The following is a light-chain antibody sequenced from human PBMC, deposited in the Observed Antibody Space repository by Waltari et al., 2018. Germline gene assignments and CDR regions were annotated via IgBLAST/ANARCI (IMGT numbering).Light chain of an antibody. CDR1: GSDVGDFNS. Sequence: QSALTQPRSVSGSPGQSVTISCAGTGSDVGDFNSVSWYQQHPGKAPKLVIFDVTKRPSGVPERFSGSKSGTSASLTVSGLQAEDEADYYCCSYAGIWVFGGGTKLTVL. CDR2: DVT. CDR3: CSYAGIWV. V-gene: IGLV2-11*01. J-gene: IGLJ3*02.